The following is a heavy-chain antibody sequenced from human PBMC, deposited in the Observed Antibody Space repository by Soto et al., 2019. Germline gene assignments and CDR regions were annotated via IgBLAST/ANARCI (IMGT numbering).Heavy chain of an antibody. CDR2: ISAYNGNT. CDR3: ARVPQLVGYFYYSMDV. J-gene: IGHJ6*03. D-gene: IGHD6-6*01. Sequence: QVQLLQSGAEVKKPGASVKVSCKASGYTFTNYGITWVRQAPGQGLEWMGWISAYNGNTHYTQRLQGRVTMTTDTSTSTAYMELRGLRSDDTALYYCARVPQLVGYFYYSMDVWGKGTTVTVSS. CDR1: GYTFTNYG. V-gene: IGHV1-18*01.